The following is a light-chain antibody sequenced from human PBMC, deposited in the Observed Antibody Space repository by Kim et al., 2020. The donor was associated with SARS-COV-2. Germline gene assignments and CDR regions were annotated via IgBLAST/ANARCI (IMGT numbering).Light chain of an antibody. J-gene: IGLJ2*01. CDR3: NSRDSTGNLL. CDR2: GKN. V-gene: IGLV3-19*01. CDR1: SLRSYD. Sequence: VALGQTVRITCQGDSLRSYDASWYQQKPGQAPVLVIYGKNNRPSGIPDRFSGSSSGNTASLTITGAQAEDEADYYFNSRDSTGNLLFGGGTQLTVL.